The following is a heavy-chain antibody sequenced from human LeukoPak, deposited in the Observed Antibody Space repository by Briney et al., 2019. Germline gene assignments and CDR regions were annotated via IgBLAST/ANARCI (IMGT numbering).Heavy chain of an antibody. D-gene: IGHD3-16*01. CDR1: GFSLSSQW. Sequence: SGGSLRLSCAASGFSLSSQWMSWVRQAPGKGPEWVANIKEDGSQKSYVDSAKGRFTISSDNAKNSLYLQMNSLRAEDTAVYYCARAFSWGQGTLVTVSS. CDR3: ARAFS. J-gene: IGHJ5*02. CDR2: IKEDGSQK. V-gene: IGHV3-7*01.